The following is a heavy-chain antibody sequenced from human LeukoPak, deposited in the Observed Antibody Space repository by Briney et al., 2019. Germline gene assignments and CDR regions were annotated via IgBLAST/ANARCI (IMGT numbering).Heavy chain of an antibody. J-gene: IGHJ6*02. D-gene: IGHD3-22*01. Sequence: SETLSLTCAVYGGSFSGYYWSWIRQPPGKGLEWIGEINHSGGTNYNPSLKSRVTISVDTSKNQFSLKLSSVTAADTAVYYCARMPRYNYDSSGYYRGGYYYGMDVWGQGTTVTVSS. CDR1: GGSFSGYY. V-gene: IGHV4-34*01. CDR3: ARMPRYNYDSSGYYRGGYYYGMDV. CDR2: INHSGGT.